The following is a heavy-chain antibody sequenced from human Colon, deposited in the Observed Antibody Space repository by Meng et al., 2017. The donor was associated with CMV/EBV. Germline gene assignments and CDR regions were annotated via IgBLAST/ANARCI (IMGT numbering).Heavy chain of an antibody. J-gene: IGHJ4*02. CDR1: GYIFTNYY. CDR2: INPNRGGT. Sequence: ASVKVSCKASGYIFTNYYIHWVRQAPGQGLEWMGWINPNRGGTNYAQNFQGRVTMTRDTAISTVYMDLSSLQSDDTAVYYCARDSISNSRDYYFDYWGQGTLVTVSS. V-gene: IGHV1-2*02. D-gene: IGHD4-23*01. CDR3: ARDSISNSRDYYFDY.